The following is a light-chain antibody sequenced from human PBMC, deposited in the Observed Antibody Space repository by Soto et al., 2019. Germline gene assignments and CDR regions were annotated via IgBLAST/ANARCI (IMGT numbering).Light chain of an antibody. CDR3: QQYGSSPRT. Sequence: EIVMTQSPATLSVSPGERATLSYRASQSVSSNLAWYQQKPGQAPRLLIYGASSRATGIPDRFSGSGSGTDFTLTIRRLEPEDFAVYYCQQYGSSPRTFGQGTKVDI. CDR1: QSVSSN. CDR2: GAS. V-gene: IGKV3-20*01. J-gene: IGKJ1*01.